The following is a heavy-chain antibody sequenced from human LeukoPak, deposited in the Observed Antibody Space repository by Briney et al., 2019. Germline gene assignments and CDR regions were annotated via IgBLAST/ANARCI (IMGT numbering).Heavy chain of an antibody. J-gene: IGHJ3*02. CDR1: GFNFSGSW. CDR2: MNPDGSTI. Sequence: GGSLRLSCTASGFNFSGSWMSWVRQLPGKGLEWLADMNPDGSTIVYVDSVKGRFTISRNNAKNSVYLQMDGLRAEDTAVYYCARDPLNGALDIWGQGTLVTVSS. CDR3: ARDPLNGALDI. V-gene: IGHV3-7*01.